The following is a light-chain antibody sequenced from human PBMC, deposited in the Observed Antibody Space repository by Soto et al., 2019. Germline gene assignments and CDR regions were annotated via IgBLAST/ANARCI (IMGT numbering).Light chain of an antibody. Sequence: QSVLTQPPSVSGSPGQSVTISCTGTSSDVGRYNHVSRYQQPPGTAPKLMIYDVNNRPSGVPDRFSGSKSGNTASLTISGLQAEDEADYYCSSYTSSVTYVFGTGTKVTVL. CDR3: SSYTSSVTYV. CDR2: DVN. V-gene: IGLV2-18*02. J-gene: IGLJ1*01. CDR1: SSDVGRYNH.